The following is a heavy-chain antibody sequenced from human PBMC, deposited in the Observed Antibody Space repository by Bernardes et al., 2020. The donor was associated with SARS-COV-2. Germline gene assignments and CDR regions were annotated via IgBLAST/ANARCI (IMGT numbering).Heavy chain of an antibody. V-gene: IGHV3-21*01. CDR1: GFTFSTYS. CDR3: ASFRVGPATCSGGSCNSDY. Sequence: GGSLRLSCAASGFTFSTYSMNWVRQAPGKGLEWVSSISSFSDYIYYADSLKGRFTISRDNAKNSLYLQMNSLRAEDTAVYYCASFRVGPATCSGGSCNSDYWGQGTLVTVSS. CDR2: ISSFSDYI. J-gene: IGHJ4*02. D-gene: IGHD2-15*01.